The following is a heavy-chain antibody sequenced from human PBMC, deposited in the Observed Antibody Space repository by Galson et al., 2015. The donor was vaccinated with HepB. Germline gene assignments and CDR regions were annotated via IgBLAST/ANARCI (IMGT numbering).Heavy chain of an antibody. Sequence: QSGAEVKKTGESLKISCKGSGYRFTNYWIGWVRQMPGKGLEWMGIIYPEDSDTRYSPSLQGQVTISVDKSISTAHLQWSSLKASDTAIYYCARRYYDITGYYQYFDYWGQGTLVTVSS. CDR1: GYRFTNYW. J-gene: IGHJ4*02. CDR2: IYPEDSDT. D-gene: IGHD3-22*01. CDR3: ARRYYDITGYYQYFDY. V-gene: IGHV5-51*01.